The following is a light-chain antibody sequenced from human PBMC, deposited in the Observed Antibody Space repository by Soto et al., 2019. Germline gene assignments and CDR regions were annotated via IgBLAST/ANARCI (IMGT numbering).Light chain of an antibody. CDR3: QQSYVSPHT. CDR2: AAS. J-gene: IGKJ2*01. CDR1: QSIRNY. Sequence: DLQLPQSPSSLSAPVGARVTVTCRASQSIRNYVNGYQQKPGKAPKLLIYAASSLKSGVPSRGSGSGSGTDFTLTIISLQPEEFAAYYWQQSYVSPHTFGQGTKLQ. V-gene: IGKV1-39*01.